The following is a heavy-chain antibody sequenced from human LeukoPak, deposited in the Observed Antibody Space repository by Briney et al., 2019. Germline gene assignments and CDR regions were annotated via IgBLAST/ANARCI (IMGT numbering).Heavy chain of an antibody. Sequence: SETLSLTCTVSGGSLDYYYWSWIRQAPGRGLEWIGHIYYSGSTNYNPSFRSRVTFSVATSRNQFSLKLNSVTAADTAVYFCARHIRADRDFDSWGQGTLVTVSS. CDR1: GGSLDYYY. J-gene: IGHJ4*02. CDR2: IYYSGST. V-gene: IGHV4-59*08. D-gene: IGHD1-14*01. CDR3: ARHIRADRDFDS.